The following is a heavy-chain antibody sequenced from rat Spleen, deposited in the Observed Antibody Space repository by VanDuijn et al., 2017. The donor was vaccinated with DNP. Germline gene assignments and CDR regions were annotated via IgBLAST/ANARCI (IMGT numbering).Heavy chain of an antibody. V-gene: IGHV2S75*01. J-gene: IGHJ4*01. CDR3: TRESWGYVMDA. CDR2: IWGDGNT. Sequence: QVQLKESGPVLVQASETLSLTCTVSGFSLTNYGVIWVRQSPGKGLEWMGIIWGDGNTDYNSALKSRLSINRDTSKSQVCQKMNSLQTDDTAIYYCTRESWGYVMDAWGQGASVTVSS. CDR1: GFSLTNYG. D-gene: IGHD5-1*01.